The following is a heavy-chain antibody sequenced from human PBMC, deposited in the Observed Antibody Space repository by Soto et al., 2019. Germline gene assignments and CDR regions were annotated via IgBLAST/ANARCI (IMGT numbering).Heavy chain of an antibody. CDR2: IFNSGST. V-gene: IGHV4-59*01. Sequence: QVQLQESGPGLVKPSETLSLTCTVSGASISSYYWSWIRHPPGKGLESVGFIFNSGSTNCNPSLKSRVTFSVDSAKNQFSLKLISVTAADTAVYYCARDQNGSPHFDYWGQGILITVSS. D-gene: IGHD1-26*01. CDR1: GASISSYY. J-gene: IGHJ4*02. CDR3: ARDQNGSPHFDY.